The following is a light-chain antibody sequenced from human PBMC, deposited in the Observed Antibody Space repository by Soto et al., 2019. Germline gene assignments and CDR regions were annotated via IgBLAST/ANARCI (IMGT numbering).Light chain of an antibody. J-gene: IGKJ1*01. CDR3: EQYDYDSWT. Sequence: DIQMTQSPSTLSASVGDRVIITCRASQSVSSWLAWYQQKPGKAPNLLIYKSSILKSGVPSRFSGSGSATAFTLTSSSLQPDDFATYYCEQYDYDSWTFGQGTKVEIK. V-gene: IGKV1-5*03. CDR1: QSVSSW. CDR2: KSS.